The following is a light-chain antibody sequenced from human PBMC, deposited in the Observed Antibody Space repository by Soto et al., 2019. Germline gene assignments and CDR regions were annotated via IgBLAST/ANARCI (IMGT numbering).Light chain of an antibody. CDR2: AAS. J-gene: IGKJ1*01. CDR3: QQSYTGPRA. Sequence: DIQMTQSPSSLSASVRDRVTITFRASQSISRYLNWYQHIPGKAPKLLIYAASILQRGVPSRFSAFGAGTDFTLTISSLQPEDFATYYCQQSYTGPRAFGQGTKVDIK. V-gene: IGKV1-39*01. CDR1: QSISRY.